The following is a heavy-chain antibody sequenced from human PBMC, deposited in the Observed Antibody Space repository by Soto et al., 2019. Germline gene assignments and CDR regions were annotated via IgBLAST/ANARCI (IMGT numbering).Heavy chain of an antibody. D-gene: IGHD6-13*01. CDR2: IYHSGST. CDR3: ARYRREAVAGYTLDN. J-gene: IGHJ4*02. Sequence: PSETLSLTCAVSGYSISSGYYWGWIRQPPGKGLEWIGSIYHSGSTYYNPSLKSRVTISEDTSKSQFSLKVNSMTAADTAVYYCARYRREAVAGYTLDNWGQGILVTVSS. V-gene: IGHV4-38-2*01. CDR1: GYSISSGYY.